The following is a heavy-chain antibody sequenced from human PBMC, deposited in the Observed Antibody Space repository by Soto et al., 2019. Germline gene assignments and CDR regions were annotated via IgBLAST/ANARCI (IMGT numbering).Heavy chain of an antibody. D-gene: IGHD3-10*01. CDR3: ARDPFRSRGVFDY. J-gene: IGHJ4*02. CDR1: GFTFSSYS. Sequence: PGGSLRLSCAASGFTFSSYSMNWVRQAPGKGLEWVSSISSSSSYIYYADSVKGRFTISRDNAKNSLYLQMNSLRAEDTAVYYCARDPFRSRGVFDYWGQGTLVTVSS. CDR2: ISSSSSYI. V-gene: IGHV3-21*01.